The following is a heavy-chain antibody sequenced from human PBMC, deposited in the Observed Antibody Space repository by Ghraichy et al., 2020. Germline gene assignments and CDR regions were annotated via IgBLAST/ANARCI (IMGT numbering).Heavy chain of an antibody. CDR3: ATQRVTGYFGY. Sequence: SETLSLTCTVSGGSISSYYWSWIRQPPGKGLEWIGYIYYSGSTNYNPSLKSRVTISVDTSKNQFSLKLSSVTAADTAVYYCATQRVTGYFGYWGQGTLVTVSS. CDR1: GGSISSYY. D-gene: IGHD3-9*01. J-gene: IGHJ4*02. CDR2: IYYSGST. V-gene: IGHV4-59*08.